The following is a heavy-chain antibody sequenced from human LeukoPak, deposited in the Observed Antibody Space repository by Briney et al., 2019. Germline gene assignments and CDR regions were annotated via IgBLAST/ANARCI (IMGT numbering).Heavy chain of an antibody. J-gene: IGHJ4*02. CDR1: GGSISSSSYY. V-gene: IGHV4-39*07. CDR3: ARGVRYFDWFPQHFDY. Sequence: PSETLSLTCTVSGGSISSSSYYWGWIRQPPGKGLEWIGSIYYSGSTNYSPSLKSRVTISVDTSKNQFSLKLSSVTAADTAVYYCARGVRYFDWFPQHFDYWGQGTLVTVSS. D-gene: IGHD3-9*01. CDR2: IYYSGST.